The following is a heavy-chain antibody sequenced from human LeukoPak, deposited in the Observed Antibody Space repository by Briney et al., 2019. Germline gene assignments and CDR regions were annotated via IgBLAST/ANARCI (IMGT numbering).Heavy chain of an antibody. D-gene: IGHD3-10*01. CDR3: ARAVMVRGVIDWFDP. CDR2: IYYSGST. V-gene: IGHV4-59*01. J-gene: IGHJ5*02. Sequence: PSETLSLTCTVSGGSISSYYWSWIRQPPGKGLEWIGYIYYSGSTNYNPSLKSRVTISVDTSKTQFSLKLSSVTAADTAVYYCARAVMVRGVIDWFDPWGQGTLVTVSS. CDR1: GGSISSYY.